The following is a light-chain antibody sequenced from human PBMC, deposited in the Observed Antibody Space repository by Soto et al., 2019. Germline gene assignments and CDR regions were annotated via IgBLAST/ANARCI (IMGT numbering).Light chain of an antibody. J-gene: IGKJ1*01. CDR1: RTVTTN. Sequence: EIVMTQSPATLSVSPGGRAPLSCRASRTVTTNLAWYQQKPGQAPRLLIYGASTRATGIPARFSGSGSGTEFTLTISSLQSEDFAVYYCQQYNNWPPWTFGQGTIV. CDR3: QQYNNWPPWT. CDR2: GAS. V-gene: IGKV3-15*01.